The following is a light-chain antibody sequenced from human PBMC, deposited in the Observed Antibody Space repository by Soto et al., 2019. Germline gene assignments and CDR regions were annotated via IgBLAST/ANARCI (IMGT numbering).Light chain of an antibody. J-gene: IGKJ1*01. V-gene: IGKV3-20*01. CDR3: QHYGSSRT. Sequence: EIVLTQSPGTLSLSPRERATPSRRASQSVSSSYLAWYKQQPGQAPRLLIYGASSRATGIPDRFSVSGSGTDFTLTIRRLEPEEFAVDDCQHYGSSRTFGQVTKGEIK. CDR1: QSVSSSY. CDR2: GAS.